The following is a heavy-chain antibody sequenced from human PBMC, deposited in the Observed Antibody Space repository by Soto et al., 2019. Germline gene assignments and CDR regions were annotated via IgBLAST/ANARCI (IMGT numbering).Heavy chain of an antibody. J-gene: IGHJ3*02. V-gene: IGHV1-18*01. CDR3: ARVQGSYSNPPAFDI. CDR2: ISAYNGNT. CDR1: GYTFTSYG. Sequence: ASVKVSCKASGYTFTSYGISWVRQAPGQGLEWMGWISAYNGNTNYAQKLQGRVTMTTDTSTSTAHMELRSLRSDDTAVYYCARVQGSYSNPPAFDIWGQGTMVTVSS. D-gene: IGHD1-26*01.